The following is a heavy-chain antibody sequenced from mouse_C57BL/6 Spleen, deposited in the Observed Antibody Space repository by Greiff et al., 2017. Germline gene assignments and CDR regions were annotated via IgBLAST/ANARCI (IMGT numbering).Heavy chain of an antibody. D-gene: IGHD1-1*01. V-gene: IGHV1-82*01. J-gene: IGHJ2*01. CDR1: GYAFSSSW. Sequence: QVQLQQSGPELVKPGASVKISCKASGYAFSSSWMNWVKQRPGKGLEWIGRIYPGDGDTNYNGKFTGKATLTADQSSSTAYLQLSSLTSEDSAVYCCAYYYGSSMYYFDYWGQGTTLTVSS. CDR2: IYPGDGDT. CDR3: AYYYGSSMYYFDY.